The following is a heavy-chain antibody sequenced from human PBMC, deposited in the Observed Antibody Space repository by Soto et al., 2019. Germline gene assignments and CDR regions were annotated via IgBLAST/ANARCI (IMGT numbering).Heavy chain of an antibody. D-gene: IGHD5-18*01. CDR3: ARDEGYSYGYYY. J-gene: IGHJ4*02. CDR2: IIPIFGTA. Sequence: QVQLVQSGAEVKKPGSSVKVSCKASGGSFSSFTINWVRQAPGQGLEWMGGIIPIFGTASYAQKFQGRVSINADKSTYTAYMELTSLRSEDTAVYYCARDEGYSYGYYYWGQGTLVTVSS. V-gene: IGHV1-69*06. CDR1: GGSFSSFT.